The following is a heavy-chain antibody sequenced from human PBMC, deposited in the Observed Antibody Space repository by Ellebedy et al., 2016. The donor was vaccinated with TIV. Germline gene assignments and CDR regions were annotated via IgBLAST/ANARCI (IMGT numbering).Heavy chain of an antibody. CDR2: IYYSGST. Sequence: SETLSLTXTVSGGSISSGGYYWSWIRQHPGKGLEWIGYIYYSGSTYYNPSLKSRVTISVDTSKNQFSLKLSSVTATDTAVYYCARQEGYYYGIDVWGQGTTVTVSS. J-gene: IGHJ6*02. V-gene: IGHV4-31*03. CDR3: ARQEGYYYGIDV. CDR1: GGSISSGGYY.